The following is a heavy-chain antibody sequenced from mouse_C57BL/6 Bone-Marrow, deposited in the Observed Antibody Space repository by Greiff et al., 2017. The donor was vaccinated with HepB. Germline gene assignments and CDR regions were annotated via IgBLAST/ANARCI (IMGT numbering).Heavy chain of an antibody. CDR3: ASPYDYDEGWFAY. Sequence: VQLQQSGAELAKPGASVKLSCTASGYTFTSYWMHWVKQRPGQGLEWIGYINPSSGYTKYNQKFKDKATLTADKSTSTAYMQLRSLTYEDSAVYYCASPYDYDEGWFAYWGQGTLVTVSA. CDR2: INPSSGYT. CDR1: GYTFTSYW. J-gene: IGHJ3*01. D-gene: IGHD2-4*01. V-gene: IGHV1-7*01.